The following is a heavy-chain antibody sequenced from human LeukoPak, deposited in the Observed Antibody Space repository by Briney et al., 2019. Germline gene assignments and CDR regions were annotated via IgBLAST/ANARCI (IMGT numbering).Heavy chain of an antibody. D-gene: IGHD6-19*01. V-gene: IGHV3-30*04. CDR3: ARGYSSGCYDY. Sequence: GRSLRLSCAASGFTFSSYAMHWVCQAPGKGLEWVAVISYDGSNKYYADSVKGRFTISRDNSKNTLYLQMNSLRAEDTAVYYCARGYSSGCYDYWGQGTLVTVSS. J-gene: IGHJ4*02. CDR2: ISYDGSNK. CDR1: GFTFSSYA.